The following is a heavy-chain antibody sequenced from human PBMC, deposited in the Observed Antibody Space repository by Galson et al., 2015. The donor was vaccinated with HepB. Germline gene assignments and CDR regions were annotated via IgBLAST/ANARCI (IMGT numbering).Heavy chain of an antibody. V-gene: IGHV2-5*02. CDR3: AHRPLTFRSDRGGYWNYFDN. CDR2: IYWDDDK. J-gene: IGHJ4*02. D-gene: IGHD3-22*01. CDR1: GFSVNTAGVG. Sequence: VKPTQTLTLTCTFSGFSVNTAGVGVGWIRQPPGKALEWLALIYWDDDKHYNPFLKSRLSITKDASKNQVALMMTDMDPGDTATYFCAHRPLTFRSDRGGYWNYFDNWGQGTLVVVSS.